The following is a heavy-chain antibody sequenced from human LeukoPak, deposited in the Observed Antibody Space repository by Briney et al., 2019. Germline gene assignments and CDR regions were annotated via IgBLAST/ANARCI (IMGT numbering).Heavy chain of an antibody. CDR2: FDPEDGET. CDR3: ATDRLAAASLSF. Sequence: ASVKVSCKVSGYTLTELSMHWVRQAPGKGLEWMGGFDPEDGETIYAQKFQGRVTMTEDTSTDTAYVELSSLRSEDTAVYYCATDRLAAASLSFWGQGTLVTVSS. CDR1: GYTLTELS. V-gene: IGHV1-24*01. D-gene: IGHD6-13*01. J-gene: IGHJ4*02.